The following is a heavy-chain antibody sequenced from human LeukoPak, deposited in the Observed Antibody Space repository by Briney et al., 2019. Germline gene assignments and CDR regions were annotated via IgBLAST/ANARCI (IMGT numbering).Heavy chain of an antibody. CDR2: IYSGGST. CDR3: ARKTDHQTGGDY. D-gene: IGHD1-1*01. J-gene: IGHJ4*02. V-gene: IGHV3-66*01. Sequence: GGSLRLSCAASGFSVSRNYMTWVRQAPGEGLEWVSLIYSGGSTSYAGSVKGRFTISRDNSKNTLYLQMNSLRAEDTAVYYCARKTDHQTGGDYWGQGTLVTVSS. CDR1: GFSVSRNY.